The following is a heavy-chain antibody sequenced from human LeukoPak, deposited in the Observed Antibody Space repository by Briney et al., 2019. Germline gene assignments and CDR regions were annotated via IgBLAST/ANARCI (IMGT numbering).Heavy chain of an antibody. V-gene: IGHV3-43*02. D-gene: IGHD3-10*01. J-gene: IGHJ4*02. CDR1: GFTFDDYA. Sequence: GGSLRLSCAASGFTFDDYAMYWVRQVPGKGLQWVSLITGDGGGTFYADSVKGRFTISRDNSKNSLYLQMNSLKTEDTALYYCAKDKYYGTGTYRELDYWGQGTLVTVSS. CDR3: AKDKYYGTGTYRELDY. CDR2: ITGDGGGT.